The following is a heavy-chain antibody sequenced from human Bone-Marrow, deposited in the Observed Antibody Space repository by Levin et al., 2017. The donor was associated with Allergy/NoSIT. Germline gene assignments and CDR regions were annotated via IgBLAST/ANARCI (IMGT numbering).Heavy chain of an antibody. CDR1: GYTFTSYY. CDR2: INPSSGST. V-gene: IGHV1-46*01. CDR3: ARAAVSGRRFDY. J-gene: IGHJ4*02. Sequence: ASVKVSCSSSGYTFTSYYIHWVRQAPGQGLEWMGVINPSSGSTTYAQNFQGRVSMTRDSSTSTVYIELSSLKSEDTAAYYCARAAVSGRRFDYWGQGTLVIVSS. D-gene: IGHD6-19*01.